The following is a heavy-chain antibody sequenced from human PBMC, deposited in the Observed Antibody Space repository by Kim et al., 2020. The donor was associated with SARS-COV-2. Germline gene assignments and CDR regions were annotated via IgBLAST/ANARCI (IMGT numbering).Heavy chain of an antibody. D-gene: IGHD7-27*01. Sequence: ASVKVSCKASGYTFTGYYMHWVRQAPGQGLEWMGRINPNSGGTNYAQKFQGRVTMTRDTSISTAYMELSRLRSDDTAVYYCARGVWGSYNWFDPWGQGTLVTVSS. CDR3: ARGVWGSYNWFDP. CDR1: GYTFTGYY. J-gene: IGHJ5*02. V-gene: IGHV1-2*06. CDR2: INPNSGGT.